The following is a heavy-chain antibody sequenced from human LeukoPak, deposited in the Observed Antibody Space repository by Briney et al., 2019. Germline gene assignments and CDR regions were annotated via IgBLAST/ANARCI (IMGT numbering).Heavy chain of an antibody. CDR3: ARQGGSGSYTLTYYFDY. Sequence: GESLKISCKGFGYSFTSYRIAWVRQMPGKGLEWMGIIYPGDSDTRYSPSFQGQVTISADKSTNTAYLQWSSLKASDTAMYYCARQGGSGSYTLTYYFDYWGQGTLVTVSS. J-gene: IGHJ4*02. CDR2: IYPGDSDT. CDR1: GYSFTSYR. V-gene: IGHV5-51*01. D-gene: IGHD1-26*01.